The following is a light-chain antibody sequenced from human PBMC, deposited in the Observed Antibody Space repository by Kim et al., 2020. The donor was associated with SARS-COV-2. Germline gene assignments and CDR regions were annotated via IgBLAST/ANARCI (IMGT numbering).Light chain of an antibody. J-gene: IGKJ1*01. V-gene: IGKV1-5*03. CDR3: QQYNSYPWT. CDR2: KAS. CDR1: QSISTW. Sequence: ASVGDRVNITCRASQSISTWLAWYQQKPGKAPKLLIYKASSLESGVPSRFSGSGSGTDFTLTVSSLQPDDFATYYCQQYNSYPWTFGQGTKVDIK.